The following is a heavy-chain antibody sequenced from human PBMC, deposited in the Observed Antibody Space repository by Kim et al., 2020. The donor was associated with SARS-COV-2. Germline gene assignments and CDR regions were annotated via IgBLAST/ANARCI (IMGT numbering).Heavy chain of an antibody. Sequence: SYARKFRGRVTMTRDTSTSTVYMELSSLRSEDTAVYYCARDSAYGDYVGYWGQGTLVTVSS. D-gene: IGHD4-17*01. V-gene: IGHV1-46*01. CDR3: ARDSAYGDYVGY. J-gene: IGHJ4*02.